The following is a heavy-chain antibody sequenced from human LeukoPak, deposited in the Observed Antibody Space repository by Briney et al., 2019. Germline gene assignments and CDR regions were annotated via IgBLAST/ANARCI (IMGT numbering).Heavy chain of an antibody. CDR3: ARESRRQPTDFDY. J-gene: IGHJ4*02. Sequence: GGSLRLSCAASGFTFSSYGMHWVRQAPGKGLEWVAVIWYDGSNKYYADSVKGRFTISRDNAKNSLYLQMNSLRAEDTAVYYCARESRRQPTDFDYWGQGTLVTVSS. CDR2: IWYDGSNK. V-gene: IGHV3-33*01. CDR1: GFTFSSYG.